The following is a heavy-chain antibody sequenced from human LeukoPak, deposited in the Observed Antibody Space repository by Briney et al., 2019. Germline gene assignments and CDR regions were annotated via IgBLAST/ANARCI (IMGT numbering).Heavy chain of an antibody. Sequence: SETLSLTCTVSGGSISSYYWSWIRQPPGKGLEWIGYIYCSGSTNYNPSLKSRVTISVGTSKNQFSLKLSSVTAEDTAVYYCARGEFTMVRGVVNNWFDPWGQGTLATVSS. CDR1: GGSISSYY. V-gene: IGHV4-59*01. CDR2: IYCSGST. D-gene: IGHD3-10*01. CDR3: ARGEFTMVRGVVNNWFDP. J-gene: IGHJ5*02.